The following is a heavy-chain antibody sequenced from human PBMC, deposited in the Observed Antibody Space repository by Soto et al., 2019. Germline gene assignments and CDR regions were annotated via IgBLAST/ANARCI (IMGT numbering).Heavy chain of an antibody. CDR1: GFTFSSYA. J-gene: IGHJ4*02. D-gene: IGHD2-2*01. CDR2: ISGSGGST. V-gene: IGHV3-23*01. CDR3: AKGRGYCSSTSCYVGSDY. Sequence: EVQLLESGGGLVQPGGSLRLSCAASGFTFSSYAMSWFRQAPGKGLEWVSAISGSGGSTDYADSVRGRFTISRDNSKNTLYLQMNSLRAEDTAVYYCAKGRGYCSSTSCYVGSDYWGQGTLVTVSS.